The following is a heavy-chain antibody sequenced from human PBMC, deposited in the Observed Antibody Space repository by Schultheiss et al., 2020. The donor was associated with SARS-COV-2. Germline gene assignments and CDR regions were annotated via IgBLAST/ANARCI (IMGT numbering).Heavy chain of an antibody. CDR3: ARTIDFWSGFRLGWFDP. J-gene: IGHJ5*02. D-gene: IGHD3-3*01. Sequence: SETLSLSCAISGYSIRTAFYWGWIRQPPGKGLEWIGSIYHSGSTYYNTSLKSRVTISLDTAKMEFSLRLRSVTAADTAVYYCARTIDFWSGFRLGWFDPWGQGTLVTVSS. CDR2: IYHSGST. V-gene: IGHV4-38-2*01. CDR1: GYSIRTAFY.